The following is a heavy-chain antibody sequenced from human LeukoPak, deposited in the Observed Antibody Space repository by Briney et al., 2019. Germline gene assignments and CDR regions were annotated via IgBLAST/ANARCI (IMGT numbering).Heavy chain of an antibody. Sequence: GASVKVSCKASGYTFTSYGISWVRQAPGQGLEWMGWISAYNGNTNYAQKLRRRVTMTTDTSTSTAYMELRSLRSDATAVYYCARAIAAAGPSSNYWGQGTLVTVSS. CDR3: ARAIAAAGPSSNY. V-gene: IGHV1-18*01. CDR1: GYTFTSYG. CDR2: ISAYNGNT. J-gene: IGHJ4*02. D-gene: IGHD6-13*01.